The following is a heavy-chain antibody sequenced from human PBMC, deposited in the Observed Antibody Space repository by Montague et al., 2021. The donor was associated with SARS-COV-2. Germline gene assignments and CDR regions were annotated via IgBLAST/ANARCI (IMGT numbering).Heavy chain of an antibody. CDR3: ARDPGYYDSSGYSCDAFDI. J-gene: IGHJ3*02. CDR1: GGSISSGGYY. V-gene: IGHV4-31*03. Sequence: TLSLTCTVSGGSISSGGYYWSWIRQHPGKGLEWIGYIYHTGSTHYXPSLKSRVTISKETSKNHFSLNLSSVTAADSAVYYCARDPGYYDSSGYSCDAFDIWGQGTKVTVSS. CDR2: IYHTGST. D-gene: IGHD3-22*01.